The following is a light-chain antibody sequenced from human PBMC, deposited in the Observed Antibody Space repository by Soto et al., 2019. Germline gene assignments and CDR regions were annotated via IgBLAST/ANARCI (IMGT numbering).Light chain of an antibody. J-gene: IGLJ1*01. CDR2: DVN. CDR3: SSYTSSSTLLV. Sequence: QSALTQPASVSGSPGQSITISCTGTSSDVGSYNYVSWFQQHPGKAPKLMIFDVNNRPLGVSNRFSGSKSGNTASLTISELQAEDEADYYCSSYTSSSTLLVFGTGTKLTVL. CDR1: SSDVGSYNY. V-gene: IGLV2-14*03.